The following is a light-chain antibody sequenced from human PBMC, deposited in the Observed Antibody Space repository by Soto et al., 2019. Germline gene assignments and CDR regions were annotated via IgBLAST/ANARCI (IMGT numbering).Light chain of an antibody. J-gene: IGLJ1*01. CDR1: SSDVGGYNY. V-gene: IGLV2-8*01. Sequence: QSALAQPPSASGSAGQSVTISCTGTSSDVGGYNYVSWYQQHPGKAPKLIISEVSKRPSGVPDRFSGSKSGNTAFLTVSGLQAEDEADYYCTSHAGSNNYVFGTGTKVTVL. CDR2: EVS. CDR3: TSHAGSNNYV.